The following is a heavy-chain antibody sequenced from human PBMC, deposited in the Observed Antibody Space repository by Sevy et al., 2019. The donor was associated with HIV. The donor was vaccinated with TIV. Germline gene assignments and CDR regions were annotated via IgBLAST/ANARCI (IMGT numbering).Heavy chain of an antibody. CDR1: GFTFSSYA. CDR2: ISYDGSNK. V-gene: IGHV3-30*04. Sequence: GGSLRLSCAASGFTFSSYAMHWVRQAPGKGLEWVAVISYDGSNKYYADSVKGRFTISRDNSKNTLYLQMNSLRAEDTAVYYCARDQSLQTGDPLAYYYYGMDVWGQGTTVIVSS. CDR3: ARDQSLQTGDPLAYYYYGMDV. J-gene: IGHJ6*02. D-gene: IGHD7-27*01.